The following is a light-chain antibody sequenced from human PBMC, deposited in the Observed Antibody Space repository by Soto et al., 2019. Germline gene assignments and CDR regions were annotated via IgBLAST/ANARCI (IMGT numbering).Light chain of an antibody. CDR3: QQYNSYWT. J-gene: IGKJ1*01. CDR2: DAS. V-gene: IGKV1-5*01. Sequence: DIQMTQSPSTLSASVVDRVTITCRASQSISSWLAWYQQKPGKAPKLLIYDASSLESGVPSRFSGSGSGTEFTLTISSLQPDDFATYYCQQYNSYWTFDQGTKVEIK. CDR1: QSISSW.